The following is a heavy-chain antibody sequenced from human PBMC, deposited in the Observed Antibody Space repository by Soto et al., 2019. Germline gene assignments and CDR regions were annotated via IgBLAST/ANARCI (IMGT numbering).Heavy chain of an antibody. CDR2: MYNTGST. CDR3: ARAMEDGSGSYKVDY. V-gene: IGHV4-59*01. D-gene: IGHD3-10*01. CDR1: GGSISGYY. Sequence: SETLSLTCTVSGGSISGYYWSWIRQPPGKGLEWIGYMYNTGSTVYNPSFKSRVTISVDTSKNQFSLKLNSVAAADTAVYYCARAMEDGSGSYKVDYWGQGTLVTVSS. J-gene: IGHJ4*02.